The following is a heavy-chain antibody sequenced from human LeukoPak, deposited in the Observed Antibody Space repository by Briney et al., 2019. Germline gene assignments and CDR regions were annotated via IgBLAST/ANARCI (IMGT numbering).Heavy chain of an antibody. D-gene: IGHD5-24*01. V-gene: IGHV3-7*05. CDR2: IKQDGSEK. Sequence: GGSLRLSCAASGFTFSNYWMSWVRQAPGKGLEWVANIKQDGSEKYYVDSVKGRFTISRDNAKNSLYLQMNSLRAEDTAVYYCARSRDGYNRDAFDIWGQGTMVTVSS. CDR3: ARSRDGYNRDAFDI. J-gene: IGHJ3*02. CDR1: GFTFSNYW.